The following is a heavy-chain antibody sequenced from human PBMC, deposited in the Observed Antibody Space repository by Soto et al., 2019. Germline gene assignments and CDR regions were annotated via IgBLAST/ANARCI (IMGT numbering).Heavy chain of an antibody. CDR2: IGTAGDT. D-gene: IGHD3-22*01. CDR3: ARGSYYDSSGYYLPNFDY. V-gene: IGHV3-13*01. J-gene: IGHJ4*02. Sequence: EVQLVESGGGLVQPGGSLRRSCAASGFTFSSYDMHWVRQATGKGLEWVSAIGTAGDTYYPGSVKGRFTISRENAKNSLYLQMTSLRAEDTAVYYCARGSYYDSSGYYLPNFDYWGQGTLVTVSS. CDR1: GFTFSSYD.